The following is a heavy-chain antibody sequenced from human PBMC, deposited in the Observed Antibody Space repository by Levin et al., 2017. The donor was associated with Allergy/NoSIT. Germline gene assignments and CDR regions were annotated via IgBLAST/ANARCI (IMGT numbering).Heavy chain of an antibody. V-gene: IGHV4-34*01. D-gene: IGHD6-13*01. Sequence: GSLRLSCAVYGGSFSGYYWSWIRQPPGKGLEWIGEINHSGSTNYNPSLKSRVTISVDTSKNQFSLKLSSVTAADTAVYYCARGYGAYSSSWYWFDPWGQGTLVTVSS. CDR1: GGSFSGYY. CDR3: ARGYGAYSSSWYWFDP. CDR2: INHSGST. J-gene: IGHJ5*02.